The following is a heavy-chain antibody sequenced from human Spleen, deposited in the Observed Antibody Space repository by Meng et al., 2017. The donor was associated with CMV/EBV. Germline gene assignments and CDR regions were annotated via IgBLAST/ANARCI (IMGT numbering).Heavy chain of an antibody. J-gene: IGHJ4*02. V-gene: IGHV3-72*01. CDR3: ARDTATALDY. Sequence: CAASGFTFTNHYMDWVRQAPGKGLEWIGRIKNKVNSNSADYAASVKGRFTMSRDDSKNLLYLQMSSLKTEDTAVYYCARDTATALDYWGQGTLVTVSS. D-gene: IGHD2-21*02. CDR2: IKNKVNSNSA. CDR1: GFTFTNHY.